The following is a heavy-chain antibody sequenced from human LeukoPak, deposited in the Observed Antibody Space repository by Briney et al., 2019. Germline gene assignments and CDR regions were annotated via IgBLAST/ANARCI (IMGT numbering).Heavy chain of an antibody. CDR1: GGTFSSYA. V-gene: IGHV1-69*13. D-gene: IGHD6-13*01. CDR2: IIPIFGTA. J-gene: IGHJ4*02. Sequence: ASVKVSCKASGGTFSSYAISWVRQAPGQGLEWMGGIIPIFGTANYAQKFQGRVTITADESTSTAYMELSSLRSEDTAVYFCAIVAAGVDFDYWGQGTLVTVSS. CDR3: AIVAAGVDFDY.